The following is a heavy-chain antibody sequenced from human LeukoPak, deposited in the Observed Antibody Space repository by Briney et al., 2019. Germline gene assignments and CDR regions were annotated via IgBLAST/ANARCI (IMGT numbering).Heavy chain of an antibody. CDR2: IKQDGSQK. D-gene: IGHD3-22*01. Sequence: PGGSLRLSCAASGFTFSSYWMTWVRQAPGKGLEWVANIKQDGSQKFNLDSVKGRFTISRDNAKESLFLQMNSLRAEDTAVYYCARHYDSTAYSLDYWGQGTLVAVSS. CDR1: GFTFSSYW. V-gene: IGHV3-7*01. J-gene: IGHJ4*02. CDR3: ARHYDSTAYSLDY.